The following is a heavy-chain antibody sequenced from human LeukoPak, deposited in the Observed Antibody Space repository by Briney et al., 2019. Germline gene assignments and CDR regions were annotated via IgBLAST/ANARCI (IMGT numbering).Heavy chain of an antibody. D-gene: IGHD3-9*01. V-gene: IGHV4-61*02. CDR1: GGSISSGSYY. J-gene: IGHJ5*02. Sequence: SETLSLACTVSGGSISSGSYYWSWIRQPAGKGLEWIGRIYTSGSTNYNPSLKSRVTISVDTSKNQFSLKLSSVTAADTAVYYCARGQGDILTGYFPDDWFDPWGQGTLVTVSS. CDR3: ARGQGDILTGYFPDDWFDP. CDR2: IYTSGST.